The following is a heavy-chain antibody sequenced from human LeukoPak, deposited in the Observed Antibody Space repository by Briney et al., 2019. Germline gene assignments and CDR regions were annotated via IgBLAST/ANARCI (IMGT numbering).Heavy chain of an antibody. CDR3: ARDFGRRHSGVDY. CDR1: GFTFSSYG. V-gene: IGHV3-33*01. CDR2: IWYDGSNK. D-gene: IGHD3-16*01. J-gene: IGHJ4*02. Sequence: GGSLRLSCAASGFTFSSYGTHWVRQAPGKGLEWVAVIWYDGSNKYYADSVKGRFTISRDNSKKTLYLQMNSLRAEDTAVYYCARDFGRRHSGVDYWGQGTLVTVSS.